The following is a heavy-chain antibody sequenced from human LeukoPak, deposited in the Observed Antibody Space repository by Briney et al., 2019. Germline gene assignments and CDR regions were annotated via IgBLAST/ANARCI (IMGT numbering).Heavy chain of an antibody. CDR3: AKRRVLTGYYGGPDY. Sequence: GGSLRLSCAASGFTFSSYAMSWVRQAPGKGLEWVSAISGRGGSTYYADSVKGRFTISRDNSKNTLYLQMNSLRAEDTAVYYCAKRRVLTGYYGGPDYWGQGTLVTVSS. CDR2: ISGRGGST. CDR1: GFTFSSYA. D-gene: IGHD3-9*01. J-gene: IGHJ4*02. V-gene: IGHV3-23*01.